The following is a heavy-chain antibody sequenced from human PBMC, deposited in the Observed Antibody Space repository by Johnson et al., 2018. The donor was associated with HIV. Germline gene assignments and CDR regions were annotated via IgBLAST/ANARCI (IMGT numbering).Heavy chain of an antibody. CDR1: GFTFSSYS. Sequence: QVQVVESGGGVVQPGRSLRLSCAASGFTFSSYSMHWVRQAPGKGLEWVAVISYDGSNKYYADSVKGRFTISRDNSKNTLYLQMNSLRAEDTAVYYCARGPPTYYYDSSGYYYWSAFDIWGQGTMVTVSS. CDR2: ISYDGSNK. V-gene: IGHV3-30*14. D-gene: IGHD3-22*01. CDR3: ARGPPTYYYDSSGYYYWSAFDI. J-gene: IGHJ3*02.